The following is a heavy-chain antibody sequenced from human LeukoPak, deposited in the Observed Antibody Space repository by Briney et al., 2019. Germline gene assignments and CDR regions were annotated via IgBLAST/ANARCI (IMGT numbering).Heavy chain of an antibody. CDR1: GYTFTDYY. J-gene: IGHJ4*02. Sequence: ASVKVSCKASGYTFTDYYTHWLRQAPGQGLEWMGWINPNNDDTKYARKFQGWVTMTKDTSINTAYMELRRLTSDDTAVYFCARVPGGLSYFFDRWGQGTLVTVSS. CDR2: INPNNDDT. V-gene: IGHV1-2*04. D-gene: IGHD5-12*01. CDR3: ARVPGGLSYFFDR.